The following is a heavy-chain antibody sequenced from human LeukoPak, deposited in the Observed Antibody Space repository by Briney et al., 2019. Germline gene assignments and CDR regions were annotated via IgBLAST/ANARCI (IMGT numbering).Heavy chain of an antibody. V-gene: IGHV4-30-4*08. CDR1: GGSISSGDYY. J-gene: IGHJ6*03. CDR2: IYYSGST. Sequence: PSQTLSLTCTVPGGSISSGDYYWSWIRQPPGKGLEWIGYIYYSGSTYYNPSLKSRVTISVDTSKNQFSLKLSSVTAADTAVYYCARAPMPNYYYYYMDVWGKGTTVTVSS. D-gene: IGHD2-2*01. CDR3: ARAPMPNYYYYYMDV.